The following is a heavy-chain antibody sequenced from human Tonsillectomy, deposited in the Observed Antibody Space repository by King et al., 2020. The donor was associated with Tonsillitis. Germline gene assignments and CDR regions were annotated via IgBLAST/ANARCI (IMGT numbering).Heavy chain of an antibody. CDR1: GGSITISDYY. CDR3: AGADGDYKVFDY. Sequence: QLQESGPRLAKPSGTLSLTCTVSGGSITISDYYWGWIRQPPGKGLEWIANIHYSGSRYFNPSLKSRVTISVDTSKNQFSLKLTSVTAADTAVFFCAGADGDYKVFDYWGQGTPVTVSS. CDR2: IHYSGSR. J-gene: IGHJ4*02. V-gene: IGHV4-39*02. D-gene: IGHD4-17*01.